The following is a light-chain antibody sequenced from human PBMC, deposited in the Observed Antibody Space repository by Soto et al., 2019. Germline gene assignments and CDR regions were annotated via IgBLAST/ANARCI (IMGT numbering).Light chain of an antibody. V-gene: IGKV1-39*01. J-gene: IGKJ1*01. CDR3: QQSYSTPQT. CDR2: GAS. CDR1: QSISSY. Sequence: DIQMTHSPSSLSASVGDRVTITCRARQSISSYLNWYQQKPGKAPKLLIYGASSLQSGVPSRFSGSGSGTDFTLTISSLQPEDFATYFCQQSYSTPQTFGQGTKVEIK.